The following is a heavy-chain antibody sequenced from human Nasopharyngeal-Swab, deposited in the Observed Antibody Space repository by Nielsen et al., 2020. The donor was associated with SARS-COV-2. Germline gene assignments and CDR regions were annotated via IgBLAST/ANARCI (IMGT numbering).Heavy chain of an antibody. V-gene: IGHV3-33*06. CDR3: VKHQGSSSDQ. CDR2: IWHDGTNK. J-gene: IGHJ4*02. Sequence: GESLKISCTASGFIFKRYGMHWVCQAAGKGLEWVAVIWHDGTNKNYGDSVKGRFTISRDNSMNMLYLQMNSLRAEDTAVYYCVKHQGSSSDQWGQGTLVTVSS. CDR1: GFIFKRYG.